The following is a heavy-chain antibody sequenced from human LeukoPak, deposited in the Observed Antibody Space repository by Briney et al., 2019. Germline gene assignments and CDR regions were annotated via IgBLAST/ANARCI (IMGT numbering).Heavy chain of an antibody. J-gene: IGHJ4*02. CDR1: GGSISSSSYY. CDR2: IYYSGST. Sequence: SETLSLTCTVSGGSISSSSYYWSWIRQPPGKGLEWIGYIYYSGSTNYNPSLKSRVTISVDTSKNQFSLKLSSVTAADTAVYYCARLGLGSSWYNYYFDYWGQGTLVTVSS. D-gene: IGHD6-13*01. V-gene: IGHV4-61*05. CDR3: ARLGLGSSWYNYYFDY.